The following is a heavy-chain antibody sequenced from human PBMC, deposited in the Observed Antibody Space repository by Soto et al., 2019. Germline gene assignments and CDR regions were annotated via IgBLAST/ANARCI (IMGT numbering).Heavy chain of an antibody. CDR1: GFTFSSYA. Sequence: GESLKISCSASGFTFSSYAMHWVRQAPGKGLEYVSAISSNGGSTYYADSVKGRFTISRDNSKNTLYLQMSSLRAEDTAVYYCVKDRLRFLEAGGFDIWGQGTMVTVSS. V-gene: IGHV3-64D*09. CDR3: VKDRLRFLEAGGFDI. J-gene: IGHJ3*02. CDR2: ISSNGGST. D-gene: IGHD3-3*01.